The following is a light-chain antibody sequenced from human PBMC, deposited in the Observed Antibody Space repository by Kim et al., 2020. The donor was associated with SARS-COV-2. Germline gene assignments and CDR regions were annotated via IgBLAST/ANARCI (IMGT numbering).Light chain of an antibody. CDR1: KLGDKY. CDR3: QAWDSRTVI. V-gene: IGLV3-1*01. CDR2: EGT. Sequence: SYELTQPPSVSVSPGQTASITCSGDKLGDKYACWYQQKPGQSPVLVIYEGTERPSGIPERFSGSKSGTTATLTISGTQAIDEADYYCQAWDSRTVIFGGGTKVTV. J-gene: IGLJ2*01.